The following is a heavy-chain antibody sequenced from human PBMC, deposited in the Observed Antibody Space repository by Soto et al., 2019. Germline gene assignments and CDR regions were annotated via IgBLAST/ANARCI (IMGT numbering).Heavy chain of an antibody. D-gene: IGHD2-15*01. V-gene: IGHV3-NL1*01. CDR1: GFTFSSYG. CDR2: IYSGGST. CDR3: ASKTGEKYCSGGSCYYYYYYYMDV. J-gene: IGHJ6*03. Sequence: GGSLRLSCAASGFTFSSYGMHWVRQAPGKGLEWVSVIYSGGSTYYADSVKGRFTISRDNSKNTLYLQMNSLRAEDTAVYYCASKTGEKYCSGGSCYYYYYYYMDVWGKGATVTVSS.